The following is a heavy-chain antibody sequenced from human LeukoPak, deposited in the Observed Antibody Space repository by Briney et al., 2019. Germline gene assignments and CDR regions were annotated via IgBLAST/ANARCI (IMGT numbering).Heavy chain of an antibody. CDR1: GGSFSGYY. J-gene: IGHJ4*02. CDR3: ARKSYNWKFDY. CDR2: INHSGGT. Sequence: SETLSLTCAVYGGSFSGYYWSWIRQPPGKGLEWIGEINHSGGTNYNPSLKSRVTISVDTSKNQFSLKLSSVTAADTAVYYCARKSYNWKFDYWGQGTLVTVSS. V-gene: IGHV4-34*01. D-gene: IGHD1-1*01.